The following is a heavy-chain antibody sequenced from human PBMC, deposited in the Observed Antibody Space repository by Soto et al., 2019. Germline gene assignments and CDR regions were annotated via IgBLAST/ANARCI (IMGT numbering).Heavy chain of an antibody. V-gene: IGHV3-74*01. CDR3: VRDSHGDY. Sequence: EVQLVEPGGGLVQPGGSLRLSCAGSGFTFSNYWMHWVRQAPGKGLEWVSRIDHDGPTDYADSVRGRFTISRDNAENTLYLQMTSLRPEDTAVYYCVRDSHGDYWGQGTLVTVSS. J-gene: IGHJ4*02. CDR2: IDHDGPT. CDR1: GFTFSNYW.